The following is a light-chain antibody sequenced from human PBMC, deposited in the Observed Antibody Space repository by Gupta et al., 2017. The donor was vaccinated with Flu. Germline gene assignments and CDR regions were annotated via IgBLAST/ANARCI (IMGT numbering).Light chain of an antibody. CDR2: DDS. V-gene: IGLV3-21*02. CDR1: NLGRQS. CDR3: QVWDSSSDHYV. Sequence: SYVLTQPPSVSVAPGETARITCGGNNLGRQSVHWYQHKPGQAPVLVVNDDSDRPSGIPERFSGSNSGNTATLTISRVEAGDEADYYCQVWDSSSDHYVLGTGIKVTVL. J-gene: IGLJ1*01.